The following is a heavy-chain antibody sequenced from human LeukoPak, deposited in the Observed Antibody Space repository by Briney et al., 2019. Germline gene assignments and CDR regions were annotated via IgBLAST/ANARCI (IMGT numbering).Heavy chain of an antibody. CDR3: ARVVGAHDY. J-gene: IGHJ4*02. CDR1: GSTFSSYE. CDR2: ISSSGSTI. V-gene: IGHV3-48*03. D-gene: IGHD1-26*01. Sequence: GGSLRLSCAASGSTFSSYEMNWVRQAPGKGLEWVSYISSSGSTIYYADSVKGRFTISRDNAKNSLYLQMNSLRAEDTAVYYCARVVGAHDYWGQGTLVTVSS.